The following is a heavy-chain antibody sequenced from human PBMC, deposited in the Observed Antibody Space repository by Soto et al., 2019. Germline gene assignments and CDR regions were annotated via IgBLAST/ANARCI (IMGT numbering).Heavy chain of an antibody. V-gene: IGHV1-2*02. CDR3: ARDREVLLWLGDLNESGGNIDH. Sequence: ASVKVSCKASGYTFTAHYMHWVRQAPGQGLEWMGWINPNSGGTNYGQNFQDRVTMTRDTSITTAYMELSRLRSDDTAVYYCARDREVLLWLGDLNESGGNIDHWGQGTLVTVSS. CDR1: GYTFTAHY. CDR2: INPNSGGT. D-gene: IGHD3-10*01. J-gene: IGHJ4*02.